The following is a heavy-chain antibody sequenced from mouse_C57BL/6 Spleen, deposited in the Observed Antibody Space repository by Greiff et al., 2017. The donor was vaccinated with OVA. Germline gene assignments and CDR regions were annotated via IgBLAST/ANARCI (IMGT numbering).Heavy chain of an antibody. J-gene: IGHJ3*01. CDR3: ARRGYGSSPGFAY. CDR1: GYTFTDYY. Sequence: VQLQQSGAELVRPGASVKLSCKASGYTFTDYYINWVKQRPGQGLEWIARIYPGSGNTYYNEKFKGKATLTAEKSSSTAYMQLSSLTSEDSAVYFCARRGYGSSPGFAYWGQGTLVTVSA. D-gene: IGHD1-1*01. CDR2: IYPGSGNT. V-gene: IGHV1-76*01.